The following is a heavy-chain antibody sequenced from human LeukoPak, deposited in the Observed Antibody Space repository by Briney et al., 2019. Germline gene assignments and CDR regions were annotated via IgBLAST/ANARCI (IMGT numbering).Heavy chain of an antibody. CDR3: AKRKNSPGYSSLDQ. CDR2: VSRTGSTK. J-gene: IGHJ4*02. V-gene: IGHV3-23*01. D-gene: IGHD2-15*01. CDR1: GFTFSSFA. Sequence: GGSLRLSRVASGFTFSSFALYWVRQAPGRGLEWISVVSRTGSTKYYADSVKGRFTVSRDNSKNTVYLQMNSLRVDDSAVYYCAKRKNSPGYSSLDQWGQGTLVTVSS.